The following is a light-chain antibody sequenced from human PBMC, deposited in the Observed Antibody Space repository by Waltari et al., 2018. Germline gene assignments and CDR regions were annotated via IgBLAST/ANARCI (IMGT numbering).Light chain of an antibody. V-gene: IGLV4-69*01. Sequence: QLMLTQSPSASASLGASVKLTCTLSGGHSTYSIAWHQQQPQKGPRYLMKVNSDGSHIKGDGIPGRFAGSSSGAERYLTISSLQSEDEADYYCQTGGFGIWVFGGGTKLTVL. CDR3: QTGGFGIWV. CDR1: GGHSTYS. CDR2: VNSDGSH. J-gene: IGLJ3*02.